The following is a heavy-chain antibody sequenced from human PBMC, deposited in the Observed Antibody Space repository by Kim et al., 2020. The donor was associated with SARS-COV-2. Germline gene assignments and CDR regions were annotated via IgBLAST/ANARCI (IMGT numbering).Heavy chain of an antibody. CDR3: ARVFRGYGDY. J-gene: IGHJ4*02. Sequence: SGTLSLTCTVSGGSINTPGYYWSWIRQHPGKGLEWIGYLYYTGSTYYNPSLKSRVTMSVDSSKNQFSLKLSSLTAADTAMYYCARVFRGYGDYWGRGTLV. V-gene: IGHV4-31*03. CDR1: GGSINTPGYY. D-gene: IGHD5-12*01. CDR2: LYYTGST.